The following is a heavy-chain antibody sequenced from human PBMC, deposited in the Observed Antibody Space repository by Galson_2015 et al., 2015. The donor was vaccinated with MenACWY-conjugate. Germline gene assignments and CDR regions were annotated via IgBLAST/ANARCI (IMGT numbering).Heavy chain of an antibody. J-gene: IGHJ4*02. CDR3: ARLGGNYRTTSHFDY. CDR1: YW. V-gene: IGHV3-74*01. D-gene: IGHD1-26*01. CDR2: INSDGRST. Sequence: YWMHWVRQAPGQGLVWVSRINSDGRSTSYADSVKGRFTISRDNAKNTLYLQMNSLRAEDTAVYYCARLGGNYRTTSHFDYWGQGTLVTVSS.